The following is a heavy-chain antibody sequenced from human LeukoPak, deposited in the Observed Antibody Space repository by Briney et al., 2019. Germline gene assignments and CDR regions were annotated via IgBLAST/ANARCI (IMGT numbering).Heavy chain of an antibody. D-gene: IGHD6-19*01. J-gene: IGHJ4*02. Sequence: GASVKVSCKASGYTFTSYGISWVRQAPGQGLEWMGWISAYNGNTNYAQKLQGRVTMTTDTSTSTAYMELRSLRSDDTAVYYCARDGEQWLVRAYYFDYWGQGTPVTVSS. CDR2: ISAYNGNT. CDR3: ARDGEQWLVRAYYFDY. CDR1: GYTFTSYG. V-gene: IGHV1-18*01.